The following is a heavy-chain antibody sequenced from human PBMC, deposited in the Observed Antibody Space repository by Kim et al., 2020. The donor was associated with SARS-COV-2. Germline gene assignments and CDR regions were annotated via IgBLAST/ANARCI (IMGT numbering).Heavy chain of an antibody. J-gene: IGHJ4*02. CDR3: AREGITAAGTFDY. D-gene: IGHD6-13*01. Sequence: YADSVKGRLTISRDNAKNTLYLQMNSLRAEDTAVYYCAREGITAAGTFDYWGQGTLVIVSS. V-gene: IGHV3-30*01.